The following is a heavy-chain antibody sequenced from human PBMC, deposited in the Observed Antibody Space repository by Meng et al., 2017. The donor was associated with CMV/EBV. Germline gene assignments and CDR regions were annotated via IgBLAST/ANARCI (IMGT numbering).Heavy chain of an antibody. CDR1: GFTFSSYA. CDR2: IYSGGSST. CDR3: AKESCSSTSCYNYFDY. J-gene: IGHJ4*02. V-gene: IGHV3-23*03. D-gene: IGHD2-2*02. Sequence: GGSLRLSCAASGFTFSSYAMSWVRQAPGKGLGWVSVIYSGGSSTYYADSVKGRFTISRDNSKNTLYLQMNSLRAEDTAVYYCAKESCSSTSCYNYFDYWGQGTLVTVSS.